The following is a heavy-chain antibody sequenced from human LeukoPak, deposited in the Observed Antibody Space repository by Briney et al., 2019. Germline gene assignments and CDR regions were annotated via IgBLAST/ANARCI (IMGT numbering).Heavy chain of an antibody. CDR2: INPNSGGA. J-gene: IGHJ3*02. CDR3: AESTNWGSISDGFDI. D-gene: IGHD7-27*01. V-gene: IGHV1-2*02. CDR1: GYSFIGYY. Sequence: ASVKVSCKASGYSFIGYYIHWVRQAPGQGLECMGWINPNSGGANYAQKFQGRVTMTRDTSISTVSMELHRLRSDDTAMSYCAESTNWGSISDGFDIWGQGTMVTVAS.